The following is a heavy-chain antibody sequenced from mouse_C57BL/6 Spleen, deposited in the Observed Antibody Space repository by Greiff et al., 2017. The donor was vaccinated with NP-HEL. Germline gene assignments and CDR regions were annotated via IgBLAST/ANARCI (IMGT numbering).Heavy chain of an antibody. Sequence: QVQLQQSGPELVKPGASVKISCKASGYAFSSSWMNWVKQRPGKGLEWIGRIYPGDGDTNYNGKFKGKATLTADKSSSTAYMQLSSLTSEDSAVYFCARSEGYYGTQYYFDYWGQGTTLTVSS. D-gene: IGHD2-1*01. CDR3: ARSEGYYGTQYYFDY. J-gene: IGHJ2*01. V-gene: IGHV1-82*01. CDR1: GYAFSSSW. CDR2: IYPGDGDT.